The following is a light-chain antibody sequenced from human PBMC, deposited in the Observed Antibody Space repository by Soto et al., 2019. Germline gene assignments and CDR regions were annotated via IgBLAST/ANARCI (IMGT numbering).Light chain of an antibody. J-gene: IGKJ2*01. CDR2: LGS. CDR3: MQALQSPIT. V-gene: IGKV2-28*01. CDR1: QSLLHSNGYNC. Sequence: DIVMTQSPLSLPVTPGEPASISCRSSQSLLHSNGYNCLDWYLQKPGQSPQLLIYLGSNRASGVPDRFSGSGSGTDFTLKISRVEAEDVGVYYCMQALQSPITFGQGTKLDIK.